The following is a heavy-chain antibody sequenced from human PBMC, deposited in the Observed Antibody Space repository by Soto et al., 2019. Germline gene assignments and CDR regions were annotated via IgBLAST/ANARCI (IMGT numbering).Heavy chain of an antibody. CDR2: INPASGST. CDR3: ARDLAAGDH. V-gene: IGHV1-46*01. CDR1: GYTFTNYY. D-gene: IGHD6-25*01. Sequence: QVKLVQSGAEVKKPGASVKLSCRTSGYTFTNYYIHWVRQAPGQGLEWLAIINPASGSTNYAQDFLGRVTLTMDTSTTTVYMELSGLRAEDTAIFYCARDLAAGDHWGQGTLVTVSS. J-gene: IGHJ4*02.